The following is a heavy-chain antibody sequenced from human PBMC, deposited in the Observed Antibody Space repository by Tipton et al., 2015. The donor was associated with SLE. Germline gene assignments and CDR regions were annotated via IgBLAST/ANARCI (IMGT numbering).Heavy chain of an antibody. J-gene: IGHJ4*02. CDR3: ARELDY. Sequence: TLSLTCTVSGSSISSGSYHWSWIRQPAGKGLEWIGRIYTSGSTNYNPSLKSRVTISVDTSKNQYSLKLSSVTAADTAVYYCARELDYWGQGTLVTVSS. V-gene: IGHV4-61*02. CDR2: IYTSGST. CDR1: GSSISSGSYH.